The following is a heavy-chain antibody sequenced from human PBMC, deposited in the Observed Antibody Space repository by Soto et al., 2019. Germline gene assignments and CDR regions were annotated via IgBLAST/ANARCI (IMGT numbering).Heavy chain of an antibody. CDR3: ARRWELLAFDI. V-gene: IGHV4-34*01. D-gene: IGHD1-26*01. Sequence: QVQLQQWGAGLLKPSETLSLTCAVYGGSFSRYYWSWIRQPPGKGLEWIGEINHSGSTNYNPSLKSRVTISVDTSKNQFSLKLSSVTAADTAVYYCARRWELLAFDIWGQGTMVTVSS. CDR2: INHSGST. J-gene: IGHJ3*02. CDR1: GGSFSRYY.